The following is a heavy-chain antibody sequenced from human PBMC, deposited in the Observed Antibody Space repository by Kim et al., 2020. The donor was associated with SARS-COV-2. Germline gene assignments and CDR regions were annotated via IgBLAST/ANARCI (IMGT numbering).Heavy chain of an antibody. Sequence: AQACTGRFVFSLDTSVSTAYLQISSLKAEDTAVYYCARTALYSSSWYFDYWGQGTLVTVSS. J-gene: IGHJ4*02. CDR3: ARTALYSSSWYFDY. D-gene: IGHD6-13*01. V-gene: IGHV7-4-1*02.